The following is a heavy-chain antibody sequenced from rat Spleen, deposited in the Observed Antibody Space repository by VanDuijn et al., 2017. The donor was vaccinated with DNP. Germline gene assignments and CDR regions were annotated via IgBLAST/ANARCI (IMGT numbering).Heavy chain of an antibody. D-gene: IGHD1-4*01. V-gene: IGHV5-31*01. CDR3: ARLSTGIPHAMDA. J-gene: IGHJ4*01. Sequence: EVQLVESGGDLVQPGRSLKVSCVVSGFTFNKYWMTWIRQVPGKGLEWVASITTSGDSTYSPDSVKGRFTISRDNAKNTLYLQMNSLRSEETATYYCARLSTGIPHAMDAWGQGTSVTVSS. CDR2: ITTSGDST. CDR1: GFTFNKYW.